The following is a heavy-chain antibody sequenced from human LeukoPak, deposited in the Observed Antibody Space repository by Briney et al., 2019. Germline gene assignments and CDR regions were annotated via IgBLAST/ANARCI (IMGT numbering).Heavy chain of an antibody. CDR3: ARTRRYCSSTSCYYYYFDY. V-gene: IGHV4-34*01. CDR2: INHSGST. CDR1: GGSFSGYY. Sequence: SETLSLTCAVYGGSFSGYYWSWIRQPPGKGLEWIEEINHSGSTNYNPSLKSRVTISVDTSKNQFSLKLSSVTAADTAVYYCARTRRYCSSTSCYYYYFDYWGQGTLVTVSS. J-gene: IGHJ4*02. D-gene: IGHD2-2*01.